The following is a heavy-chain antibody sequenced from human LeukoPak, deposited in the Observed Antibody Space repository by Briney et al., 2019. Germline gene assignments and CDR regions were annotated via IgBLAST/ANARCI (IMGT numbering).Heavy chain of an antibody. CDR2: ISAGSST. V-gene: IGHV3-23*01. Sequence: GGSLRLSCAASGFTFSSYAMSWVRQAPGKGLGWVSAISAGSSTYYADSVSGRFTISRDNSKNTLYLQMNSTRADDTAVYYCAKGGSTSPNGINDYWGQGTLVTVSS. J-gene: IGHJ4*02. D-gene: IGHD2-2*01. CDR1: GFTFSSYA. CDR3: AKGGSTSPNGINDY.